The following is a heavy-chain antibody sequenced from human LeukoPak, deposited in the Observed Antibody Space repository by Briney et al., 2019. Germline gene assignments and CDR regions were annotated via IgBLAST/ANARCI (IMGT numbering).Heavy chain of an antibody. CDR2: IIPIFGTA. Sequence: ASVKVSCKASGGTFNSYAISWVRQAPGQGLEWMGRIIPIFGTANYAQKFQGRVTITTDESTSTAYMELSSLRSEDTAVYYCARECLDAFDIWGQGTMVTVSS. CDR3: ARECLDAFDI. CDR1: GGTFNSYA. V-gene: IGHV1-69*05. J-gene: IGHJ3*02.